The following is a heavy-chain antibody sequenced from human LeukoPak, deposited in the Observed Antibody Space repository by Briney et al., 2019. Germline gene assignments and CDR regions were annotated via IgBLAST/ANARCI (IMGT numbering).Heavy chain of an antibody. J-gene: IGHJ4*02. CDR2: IYTSGST. Sequence: SETLSLTCTVSGGSISSYYWSWIRQPPGKGLEWIGYIYTSGSTNYNPSLKSRVTISVDTSKNQFSLKLSSVTAADTAVYYCARLRSMAVRAFDYWGQGTLVTVSS. D-gene: IGHD6-6*01. CDR3: ARLRSMAVRAFDY. V-gene: IGHV4-4*09. CDR1: GGSISSYY.